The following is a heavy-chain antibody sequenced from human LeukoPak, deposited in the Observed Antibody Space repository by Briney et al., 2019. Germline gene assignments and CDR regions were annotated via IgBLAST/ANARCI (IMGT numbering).Heavy chain of an antibody. CDR3: ARPSGSYGRYYFDY. V-gene: IGHV1-69*02. J-gene: IGHJ4*02. Sequence: GASVKVSCKASGGTFSSYTISSVRQPPGQGLEWMGSIIPILGIANYAQKFQGRVTITADKSTSTAYMELSSLRSEATAGYYWARPSGSYGRYYFDYWGQGTLVTVSS. CDR1: GGTFSSYT. D-gene: IGHD1-26*01. CDR2: IIPILGIA.